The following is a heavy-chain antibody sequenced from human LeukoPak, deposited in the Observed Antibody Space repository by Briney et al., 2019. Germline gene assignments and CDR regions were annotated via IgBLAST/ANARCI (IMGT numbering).Heavy chain of an antibody. CDR1: GYAFRNYG. V-gene: IGHV1-18*01. Sequence: ASVKISCKTSGYAFRNYGVTWVRQAPGQGLEWMGWISAYNGNTNYARSLQGRVTMTTDTSTSTAYMELRSLRSDDTALYYCARDIRGATVSWYYGMDVWGRGTTVTVSS. J-gene: IGHJ6*02. CDR3: ARDIRGATVSWYYGMDV. CDR2: ISAYNGNT. D-gene: IGHD1-26*01.